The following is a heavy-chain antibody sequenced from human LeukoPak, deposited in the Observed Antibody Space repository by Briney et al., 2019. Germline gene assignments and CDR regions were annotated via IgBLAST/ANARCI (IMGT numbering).Heavy chain of an antibody. CDR3: ARDLDSVAAADY. V-gene: IGHV1-2*06. J-gene: IGHJ4*02. CDR1: GYTFTGYY. D-gene: IGHD6-13*01. CDR2: INPNSGGT. Sequence: ASVKVSRKASGYTFTGYYMHWVRQAPGQGLEWMGRINPNSGGTNYAQKFQGRVTMTRDTSISTAYMELSRLRSDDTAVYYCARDLDSVAAADYWGQGTLVTVSS.